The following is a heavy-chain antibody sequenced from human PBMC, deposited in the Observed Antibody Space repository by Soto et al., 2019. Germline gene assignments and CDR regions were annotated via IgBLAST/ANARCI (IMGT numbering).Heavy chain of an antibody. V-gene: IGHV3-48*03. Sequence: PGGSLRLSCAASGLTFSSCEMNWVRQAPGKGPEWVSYIGTRGSTKYYADSVRGRFTASRDNTKSSLFLQLNSLRAEDTAVYFCAGRYCSNGVCHLGLSDYWGQGTLVTVSS. J-gene: IGHJ4*02. D-gene: IGHD2-8*01. CDR3: AGRYCSNGVCHLGLSDY. CDR1: GLTFSSCE. CDR2: IGTRGSTK.